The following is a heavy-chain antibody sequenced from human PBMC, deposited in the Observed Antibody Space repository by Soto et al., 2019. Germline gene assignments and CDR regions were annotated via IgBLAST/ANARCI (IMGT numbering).Heavy chain of an antibody. J-gene: IGHJ6*02. CDR3: ASVRCFFGLCRTADYGKEV. D-gene: IGHD2-8*01. CDR2: IIPISGTT. Sequence: GASVMGCCNDSGYVFRSCVINWVRQAPGQELDCIGGIIPISGTTNYAQSFQGRVAITADESKDTLYMELSRLRSEDTAVYFCASVRCFFGLCRTADYGKEVWGQGTSDNVS. CDR1: GYVFRSCV. V-gene: IGHV1-69*13.